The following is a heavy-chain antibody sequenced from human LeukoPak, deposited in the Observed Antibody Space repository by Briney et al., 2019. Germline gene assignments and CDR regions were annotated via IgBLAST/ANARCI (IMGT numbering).Heavy chain of an antibody. CDR1: GGSISSYY. V-gene: IGHV4-59*12. CDR2: IYYSGST. Sequence: SETLSLTCTVSGGSISSYYWSWIRQPPGKGLEWIGSIYYSGSTYYNPSLKSRVTISVDTSKNQFSLKLSSVTAADTAVYYCARSGGGLGIDKAVFDYWGQGTLVTVSS. D-gene: IGHD7-27*01. CDR3: ARSGGGLGIDKAVFDY. J-gene: IGHJ4*02.